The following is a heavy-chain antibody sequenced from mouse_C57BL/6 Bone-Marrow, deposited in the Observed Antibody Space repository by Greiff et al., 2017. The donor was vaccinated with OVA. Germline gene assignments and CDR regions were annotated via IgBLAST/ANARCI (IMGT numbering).Heavy chain of an antibody. J-gene: IGHJ3*01. D-gene: IGHD2-4*01. V-gene: IGHV1-5*01. CDR1: GYTFTSYW. CDR3: TKEEVSTMITTGPWFAY. CDR2: IYPGNSDT. Sequence: EVQLVESGTVLARPGASVKMSCKTSGYTFTSYWMHWVKQRPGQGLEWIGAIYPGNSDTSYNQKFKGKAKLTAVTSASTAYMELSSLTNEDSAVYYCTKEEVSTMITTGPWFAYWGQGTLVTVSA.